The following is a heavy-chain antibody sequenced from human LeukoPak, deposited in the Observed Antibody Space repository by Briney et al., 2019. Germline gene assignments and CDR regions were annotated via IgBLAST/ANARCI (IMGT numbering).Heavy chain of an antibody. V-gene: IGHV3-23*01. CDR3: AKLKWGDRGWYFDY. Sequence: PGGSLRLSCTVSGFSLSSYAMSWVRQAPGKGLDWVSGISGSGASIYYADSVKGRFTISRDNSRNTVHLQMNSLSHEDTAIYYCAKLKWGDRGWYFDYWGQGTLVTVSS. D-gene: IGHD6-19*01. CDR1: GFSLSSYA. CDR2: ISGSGASI. J-gene: IGHJ4*02.